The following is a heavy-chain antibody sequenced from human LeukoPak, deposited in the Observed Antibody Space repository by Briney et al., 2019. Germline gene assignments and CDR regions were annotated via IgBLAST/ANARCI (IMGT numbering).Heavy chain of an antibody. Sequence: SETLSLTCTVSGGSISSSSYYWGWIRQPPGKGLEWIGSIYYSGSTYYNPSLKSRVTISVDTSKNQFSLKLSSVTAADTAVYYCARSAGVNPSDYWGQGTLVTVSS. D-gene: IGHD3-10*01. CDR2: IYYSGST. V-gene: IGHV4-39*07. CDR1: GGSISSSSYY. CDR3: ARSAGVNPSDY. J-gene: IGHJ4*02.